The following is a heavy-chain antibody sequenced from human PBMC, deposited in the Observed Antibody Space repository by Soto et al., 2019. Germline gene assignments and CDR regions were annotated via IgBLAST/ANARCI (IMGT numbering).Heavy chain of an antibody. J-gene: IGHJ3*02. CDR3: ATSPLVMSIDGNGAFDM. V-gene: IGHV1-46*01. D-gene: IGHD1-1*01. Sequence: QVQLVQSGAEVWKPGASVKISCKASGYTFTNYYMHWLRQAPGQGLEWLGLINPSSGSTAYAQKFQGRVTMTRDTPTSTVYMDVNSLRSEDTAVYYCATSPLVMSIDGNGAFDMWGDGTLVTVSA. CDR2: INPSSGST. CDR1: GYTFTNYY.